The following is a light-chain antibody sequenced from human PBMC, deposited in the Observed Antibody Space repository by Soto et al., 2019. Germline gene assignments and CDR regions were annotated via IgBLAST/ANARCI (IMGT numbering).Light chain of an antibody. CDR2: EVS. J-gene: IGLJ1*01. Sequence: QSALTQPPSASGSPGQSVTISCPGTRIDVGGYNYVSWYQQHPGKAPKLMIYEVSKRPSGVPDRFSGSKSGNTASLTVSGLQAEDEAEYYCSSYAGSNNVFGTGTKVTV. CDR3: SSYAGSNNV. V-gene: IGLV2-8*01. CDR1: RIDVGGYNY.